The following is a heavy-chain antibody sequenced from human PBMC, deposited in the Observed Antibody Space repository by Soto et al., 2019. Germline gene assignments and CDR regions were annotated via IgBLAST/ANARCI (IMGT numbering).Heavy chain of an antibody. V-gene: IGHV3-15*01. CDR2: IKSRTDGGTT. Sequence: EVQLVESGGGLVKPGGSLRLSCAASGFTFSNAWMSWVRQAPGKGLEWVGRIKSRTDGGTTDYAAPVKGRFTISRDDSKNTLYLQMNSLKTEDTAVYYCTTEYSSGWYDSWGQGTLVTVSS. CDR1: GFTFSNAW. D-gene: IGHD6-19*01. CDR3: TTEYSSGWYDS. J-gene: IGHJ4*02.